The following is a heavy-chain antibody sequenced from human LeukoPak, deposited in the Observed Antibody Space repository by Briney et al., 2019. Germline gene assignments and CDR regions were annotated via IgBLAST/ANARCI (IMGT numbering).Heavy chain of an antibody. CDR2: ISSSGSTI. V-gene: IGHV3-11*04. J-gene: IGHJ4*02. CDR1: GFTFSDYY. CDR3: AKDTPSYGTFDY. D-gene: IGHD1-1*01. Sequence: GGSLRLSCAASGFTFSDYYMSWIRQAPGKGLEWVSYISSSGSTIYYADSVKGRFTISRDNSKNTLYLQMNSLRAEDTAVYYCAKDTPSYGTFDYWGQGTLVTVSS.